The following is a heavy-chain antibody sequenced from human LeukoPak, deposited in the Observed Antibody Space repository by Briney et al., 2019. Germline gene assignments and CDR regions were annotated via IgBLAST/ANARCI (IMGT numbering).Heavy chain of an antibody. CDR3: ARDPMHISP. J-gene: IGHJ5*02. CDR1: GYTFTDYY. D-gene: IGHD3-16*01. V-gene: IGHV1-18*04. CDR2: ISAYNGNT. Sequence: GASVKVSCKASGYTFTDYYIHWVRQAPGQGLEWMGWISAYNGNTDYAQKLQGRVTMTTDTSTSTAYMELRSLRSDDTAVYYCARDPMHISPWGQGTLVTVSS.